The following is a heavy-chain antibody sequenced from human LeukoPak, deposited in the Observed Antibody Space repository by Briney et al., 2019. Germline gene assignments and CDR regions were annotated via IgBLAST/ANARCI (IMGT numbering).Heavy chain of an antibody. V-gene: IGHV3-48*04. CDR1: GFTFSSYA. CDR3: ARDSASVGHNDAFDI. J-gene: IGHJ3*02. CDR2: ISSSSASSPTI. Sequence: PGGSLRLSCAASGFTFSSYAMSWVRQAPGKGLEWVSYISSSSASSPTIYYVDSVKGRFTISRDNAKDSLYLQMHRLRVEDTAVYYCARDSASVGHNDAFDIWGQGTMVTVSS. D-gene: IGHD2-15*01.